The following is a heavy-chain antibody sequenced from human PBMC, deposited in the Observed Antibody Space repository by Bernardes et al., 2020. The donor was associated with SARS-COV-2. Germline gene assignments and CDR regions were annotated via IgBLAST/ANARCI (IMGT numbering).Heavy chain of an antibody. D-gene: IGHD1-26*01. V-gene: IGHV3-64*01. CDR1: GFTFSNFA. CDR2: VSSDGSTT. CDR3: ARGGKGGSYTTPPGDF. J-gene: IGHJ4*02. Sequence: GGSLRLSCAASGFTFSNFAMHWVRQAPGKGLEYVSVVSSDGSTTHYANSVKGRFTISRDNSKNTLYLQMGGLRTEDMAMYYCARGGKGGSYTTPPGDFWGQGTLVTVSS.